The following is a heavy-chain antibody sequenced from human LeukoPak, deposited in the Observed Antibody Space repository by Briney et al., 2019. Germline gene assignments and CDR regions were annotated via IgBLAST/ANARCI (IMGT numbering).Heavy chain of an antibody. J-gene: IGHJ5*02. Sequence: ASVKVSCKASGGTFSSYAISWVRQAPGQGLEWTGRIIPILGIANYAQKFQGRVTITADKSTSTAYMELSSLRSEDTAVYYCASEVAVAGTRDPWGQGTLVTVSS. CDR1: GGTFSSYA. CDR2: IIPILGIA. V-gene: IGHV1-69*04. D-gene: IGHD6-19*01. CDR3: ASEVAVAGTRDP.